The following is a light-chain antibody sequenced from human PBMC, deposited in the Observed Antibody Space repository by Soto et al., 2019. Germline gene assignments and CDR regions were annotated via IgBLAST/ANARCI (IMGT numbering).Light chain of an antibody. J-gene: IGLJ2*01. Sequence: QSALTQPPSASGSHGQSVTISCTGTSSDVGGYNFVSWYQHHPGKAPKLMLYEVSKRPSGVPDRFSGSKSGNTASLTVSGLQAEDEADYYCSSYAGSNNFVVFGGGTKLTVL. V-gene: IGLV2-8*01. CDR3: SSYAGSNNFVV. CDR1: SSDVGGYNF. CDR2: EVS.